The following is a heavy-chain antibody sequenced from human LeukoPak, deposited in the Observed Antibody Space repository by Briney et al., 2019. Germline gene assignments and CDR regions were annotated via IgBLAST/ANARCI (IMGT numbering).Heavy chain of an antibody. Sequence: GGSLRLSCAASGFTFSSYGMHWVRQAPGKGLEWVAVISYDGSNKYYADSVKGRFTISRDNSKNTLYLLMNSLRAEDTAVYYCASRIAVAGFDYWGQGTLVTVSS. V-gene: IGHV3-30*03. J-gene: IGHJ4*02. CDR3: ASRIAVAGFDY. CDR1: GFTFSSYG. CDR2: ISYDGSNK. D-gene: IGHD6-19*01.